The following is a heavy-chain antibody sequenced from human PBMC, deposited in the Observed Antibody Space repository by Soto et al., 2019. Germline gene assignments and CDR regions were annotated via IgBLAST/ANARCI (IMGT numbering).Heavy chain of an antibody. CDR3: ATSQKGYNWNYFDH. Sequence: SETLSLTCAVSGASISGSYYYWAWLRQSPGKGPEWIGSVFYIGFTSYNPSLESRVSVSVDTSKSQFSLKLSAVTAADTAVYYCATSQKGYNWNYFDHWGQGALVTVSS. J-gene: IGHJ4*02. CDR2: VFYIGFT. CDR1: GASISGSYYY. V-gene: IGHV4-39*01. D-gene: IGHD1-20*01.